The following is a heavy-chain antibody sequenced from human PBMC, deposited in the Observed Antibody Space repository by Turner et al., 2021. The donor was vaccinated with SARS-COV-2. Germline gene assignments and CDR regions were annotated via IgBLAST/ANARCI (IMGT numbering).Heavy chain of an antibody. Sequence: QVQLVQSGAEVKKPGASLKVSCKASGYTFTSYYMHWVRQAPGQGLEWMGIINPSGGSTSYAQKFQGRVTMTRDTSTSTVYMELSSLRSEDTAVYYCARDPTTTVTVDDYYYGIDVWGQGTTVTVSS. CDR2: INPSGGST. CDR1: GYTFTSYY. V-gene: IGHV1-46*01. D-gene: IGHD4-17*01. CDR3: ARDPTTTVTVDDYYYGIDV. J-gene: IGHJ6*02.